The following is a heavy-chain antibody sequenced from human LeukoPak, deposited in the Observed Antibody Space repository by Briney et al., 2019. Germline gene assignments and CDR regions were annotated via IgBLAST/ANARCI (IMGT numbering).Heavy chain of an antibody. CDR3: ARGWYTDAFDI. D-gene: IGHD1-1*01. CDR2: ISSSGSTI. J-gene: IGHJ3*02. V-gene: IGHV3-48*03. Sequence: GGSLRLSCAASGFTFSSYEMNWVRQAPGKGLEWVSYISSSGSTINYADSVKGRFTVSRDNANNSLSLQMNRLRAEDTVVYFCARGWYTDAFDIWGQGTMVTVSS. CDR1: GFTFSSYE.